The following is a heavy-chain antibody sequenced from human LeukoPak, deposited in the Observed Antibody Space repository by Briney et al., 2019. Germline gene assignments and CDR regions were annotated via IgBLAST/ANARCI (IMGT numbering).Heavy chain of an antibody. J-gene: IGHJ6*02. Sequence: GGSLRLSCAASGFTFSSYAMHWVRQAPGKGLEGVAVISYDGSNKYYADSVKGRFTISRDNSKNTLYVQMNSLRAEDTAVYYCARDGFLGGGAYYYYGMDVWGQGPTVTVPS. CDR1: GFTFSSYA. V-gene: IGHV3-30-3*01. D-gene: IGHD3-16*01. CDR3: ARDGFLGGGAYYYYGMDV. CDR2: ISYDGSNK.